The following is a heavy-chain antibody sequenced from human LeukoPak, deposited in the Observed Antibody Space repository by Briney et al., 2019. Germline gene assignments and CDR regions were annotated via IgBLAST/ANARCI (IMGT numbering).Heavy chain of an antibody. D-gene: IGHD4-17*01. J-gene: IGHJ6*02. CDR3: ARSKDYGDHYYYYYGMDV. CDR2: ISGSGGST. V-gene: IGHV3-23*01. CDR1: GFTFSSYA. Sequence: GGSLRLSCAASGFTFSSYAMSWVRQAPGKGLEWVSAISGSGGSTYYADSVKGRFTISRDNSKNTLYLQMNSLRAEDTAVYYCARSKDYGDHYYYYYGMDVWGQGTTVTVSS.